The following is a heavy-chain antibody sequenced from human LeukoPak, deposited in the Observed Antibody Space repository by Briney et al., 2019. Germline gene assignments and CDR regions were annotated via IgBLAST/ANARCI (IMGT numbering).Heavy chain of an antibody. J-gene: IGHJ4*02. CDR2: ISWNSGSI. V-gene: IGHV3-9*01. Sequence: PGGSLRLSCAASGFTFDDYAMHWVRQAPGKGLEWVSGISWNSGSIGYADSVKGRFTISRDNAKNSLYLQMNSLRAEDTAVYYCARDWPHFDFWGQGTLVTVSS. CDR3: ARDWPHFDF. CDR1: GFTFDDYA.